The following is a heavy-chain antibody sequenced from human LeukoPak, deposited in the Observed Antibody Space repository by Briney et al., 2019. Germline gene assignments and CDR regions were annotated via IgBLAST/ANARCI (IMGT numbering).Heavy chain of an antibody. Sequence: GGSLRLSCAAPGFTFSSYAMSWVRQVPGKGLEWVSAMSGSGGSTYYADSVKGRFTISRDNSKNTLYLQMNSLRAEDTAVYYCAKVGSTRRMIVVANDISFDYWGQGTLVTVSS. CDR1: GFTFSSYA. V-gene: IGHV3-23*01. CDR3: AKVGSTRRMIVVANDISFDY. J-gene: IGHJ4*02. D-gene: IGHD3-22*01. CDR2: MSGSGGST.